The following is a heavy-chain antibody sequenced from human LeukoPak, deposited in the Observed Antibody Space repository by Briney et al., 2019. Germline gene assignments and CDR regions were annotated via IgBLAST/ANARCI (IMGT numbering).Heavy chain of an antibody. J-gene: IGHJ6*03. D-gene: IGHD6-6*01. CDR3: ATIKAARPGYYYYYYYMDV. Sequence: SVKVSCKASGGTFSSYAISWVRQAPGQGLEWMGGIIPIFGTANYAQKFQGRVTITTDESTSTAYMELSSLRSEDTAVYYCATIKAARPGYYYYYYYMDVWGKGTTVTVSS. CDR2: IIPIFGTA. V-gene: IGHV1-69*05. CDR1: GGTFSSYA.